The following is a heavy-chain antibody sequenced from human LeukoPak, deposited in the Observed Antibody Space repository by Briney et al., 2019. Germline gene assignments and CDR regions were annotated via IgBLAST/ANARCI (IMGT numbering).Heavy chain of an antibody. CDR1: GGTFSSYA. CDR2: IISILGIA. D-gene: IGHD4-17*01. J-gene: IGHJ4*02. Sequence: WASVKVSCKASGGTFSSYAISWVRQAPGQGLEWMGRIISILGIANYAQKFQGRVTITADKSTSTAYMELSSLRSEDTAVYYCARNDYGDPYYFDYWGQGTLVTVSS. V-gene: IGHV1-69*04. CDR3: ARNDYGDPYYFDY.